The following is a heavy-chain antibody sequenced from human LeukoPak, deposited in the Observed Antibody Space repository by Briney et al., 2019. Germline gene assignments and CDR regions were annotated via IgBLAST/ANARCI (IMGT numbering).Heavy chain of an antibody. CDR1: GFTFSSYA. CDR3: ARGWRGFDP. J-gene: IGHJ5*02. CDR2: TNSGGST. D-gene: IGHD3-3*01. Sequence: GGSLRLSCAASGFTFSSYAMHWVRQAPGKGLEWVSVTNSGGSTYYADSVKGRFTISRDNSKNTLYLQMNSLRAEDTAVYYCARGWRGFDPWGQGTLVTVSS. V-gene: IGHV3-53*01.